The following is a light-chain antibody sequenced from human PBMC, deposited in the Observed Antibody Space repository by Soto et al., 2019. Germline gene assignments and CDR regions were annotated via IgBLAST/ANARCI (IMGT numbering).Light chain of an antibody. V-gene: IGKV3-15*01. CDR2: GAS. Sequence: EILMPQSPATLSVSPGERATLSCRASQSVSSYLAWYQQKPGQPPRLLIYGASTRATGIPARFSGSGSGTDFTLTISRLEPEDFAVYYCQQYGNGRRTFGQGTKVDI. J-gene: IGKJ1*01. CDR1: QSVSSY. CDR3: QQYGNGRRT.